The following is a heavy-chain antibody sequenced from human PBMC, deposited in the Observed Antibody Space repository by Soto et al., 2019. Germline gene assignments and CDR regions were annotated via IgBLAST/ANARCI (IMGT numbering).Heavy chain of an antibody. V-gene: IGHV5-51*01. D-gene: IGHD3-22*01. CDR3: ARKDKSGYFNWFDP. Sequence: EFLKVCLRTCGNRFTSYWIAWVPQMPGKGLELMGIIFPSDSDNRYSPSFQGQVTISADRSTSTVFLQWASLKASDTAVYFCARKDKSGYFNWFDPWGQGTLVTVSS. CDR1: GNRFTSYW. J-gene: IGHJ5*02. CDR2: IFPSDSDN.